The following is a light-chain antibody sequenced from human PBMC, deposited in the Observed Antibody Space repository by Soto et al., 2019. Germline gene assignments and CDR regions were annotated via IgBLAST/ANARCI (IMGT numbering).Light chain of an antibody. CDR1: QSISSN. Sequence: EIVMTQSPATLSVSPGERATLSCRASQSISSNLAWYQQKPGQAPWLLIYGASNRASGIPDRFSGSGSGTDFTLTISRLEPEDSAVYYCQQYGRSPLTFGGGTKVDIK. CDR2: GAS. CDR3: QQYGRSPLT. V-gene: IGKV3-20*01. J-gene: IGKJ4*01.